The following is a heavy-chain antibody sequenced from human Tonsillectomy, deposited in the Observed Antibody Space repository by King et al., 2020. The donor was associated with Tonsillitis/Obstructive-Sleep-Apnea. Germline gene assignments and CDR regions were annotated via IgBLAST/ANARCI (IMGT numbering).Heavy chain of an antibody. CDR1: GFTFSSYW. CDR3: ARGGIVVVPAAMSQYYYGMDV. D-gene: IGHD2-2*01. V-gene: IGHV3-74*01. J-gene: IGHJ6*02. CDR2: SNSDGSST. Sequence: VQLVESGGGLVQPGGSLRLSCAASGFTFSSYWMHWVRQAPGKGLVWVSRSNSDGSSTSYADSVKGRFTISRDNAKNTLYLQMNSLRAEDTAVYYCARGGIVVVPAAMSQYYYGMDVWGQGTTVTVSS.